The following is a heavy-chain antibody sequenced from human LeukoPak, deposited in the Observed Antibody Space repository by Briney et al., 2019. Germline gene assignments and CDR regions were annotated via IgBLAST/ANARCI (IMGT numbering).Heavy chain of an antibody. CDR2: IYPGDSDT. D-gene: IGHD4-11*01. Sequence: GESLKISCKGSGYSFTSYWIGWVRQMPGKGLEWMGIIYPGDSDTRYSPSFQGQVTISADKSISPAYLQWSSLKASDTALYYCSRPLNAGGVMTTVRDWGQGTLVTVSS. CDR1: GYSFTSYW. V-gene: IGHV5-51*01. CDR3: SRPLNAGGVMTTVRD. J-gene: IGHJ4*02.